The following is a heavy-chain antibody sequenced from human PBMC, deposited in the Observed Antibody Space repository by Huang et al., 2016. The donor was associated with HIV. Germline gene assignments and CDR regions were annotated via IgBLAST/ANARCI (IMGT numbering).Heavy chain of an antibody. Sequence: QVQLYQWGAGPLRPSETLSLTCGVSGGSFHGYYWNWLRQSPGRGLEWIGEVNPGGNTKYNPSPKSRVTISVDTSKIQCSLNLTSVTATDTADYYCATSRSGSGWFLDIWGRGTLVSVS. CDR3: ATSRSGSGWFLDI. CDR1: GGSFHGYY. CDR2: VNPGGNT. D-gene: IGHD6-19*01. V-gene: IGHV4-34*01. J-gene: IGHJ2*01.